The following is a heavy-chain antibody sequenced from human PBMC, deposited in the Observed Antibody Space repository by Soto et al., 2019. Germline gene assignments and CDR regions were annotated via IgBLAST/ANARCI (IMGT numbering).Heavy chain of an antibody. CDR3: ASHYDMWSGYLSPVDY. V-gene: IGHV3-11*01. CDR2: IDTSGTKI. D-gene: IGHD3-3*01. CDR1: GYTFSDYY. Sequence: QVQLVESGGDLVKPGGSLRLSCAASGYTFSDYYMSWIRQAPGKGLEWISYIDTSGTKIYYADSVEGRFTITRDNAKNSLYLEMNSLRDDDTAVYYCASHYDMWSGYLSPVDYWGQGALVTVSS. J-gene: IGHJ4*02.